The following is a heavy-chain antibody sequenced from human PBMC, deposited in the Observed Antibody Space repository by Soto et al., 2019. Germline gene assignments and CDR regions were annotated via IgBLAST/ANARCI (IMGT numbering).Heavy chain of an antibody. CDR3: ARFKAYRGPATVYYYYGMDV. CDR1: GYTFTSYY. Sequence: EASVKVSCKASGYTFTSYYMHRVRQAPGQGLEWMGIINPSGGSTSYAQKFQGRVTMTRDTSTSTVYMELSSLRSEDTAVYYCARFKAYRGPATVYYYYGMDVWGQGTTVTVSS. J-gene: IGHJ6*02. V-gene: IGHV1-46*03. CDR2: INPSGGST. D-gene: IGHD2-15*01.